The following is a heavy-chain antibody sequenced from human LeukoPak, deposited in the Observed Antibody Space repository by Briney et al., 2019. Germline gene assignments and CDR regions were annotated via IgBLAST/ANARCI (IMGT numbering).Heavy chain of an antibody. Sequence: GGSLRLSCAASGFTFGSYWMAWMRHTPGKGLEWVANIKTDGSETYYLDSVKGRFTVSRDNAKNSLFLQMNSLRAEDTAIYYCVRDYVWGTSESDYWGQGILVTVSS. J-gene: IGHJ4*02. CDR3: VRDYVWGTSESDY. V-gene: IGHV3-7*01. D-gene: IGHD3-16*01. CDR2: IKTDGSET. CDR1: GFTFGSYW.